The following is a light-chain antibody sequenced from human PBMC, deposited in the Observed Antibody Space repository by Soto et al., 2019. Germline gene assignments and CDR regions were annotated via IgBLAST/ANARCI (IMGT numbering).Light chain of an antibody. V-gene: IGKV1-27*01. CDR3: QKYNSAPLT. CDR1: QGIAPY. J-gene: IGKJ4*01. Sequence: DVQMTQSPSSLSAFVGDRVTITCRASQGIAPYLAWFQQKPGKVPKILIYATSTLQSGVPSRFSGSGSGKDFTLNINSLQPEDVGTYYCQKYNSAPLTFGGGTKVEIK. CDR2: ATS.